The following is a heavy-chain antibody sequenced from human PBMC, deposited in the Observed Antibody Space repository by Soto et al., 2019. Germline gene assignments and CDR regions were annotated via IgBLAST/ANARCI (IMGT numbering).Heavy chain of an antibody. V-gene: IGHV4-4*07. CDR1: GGSMFSYY. Sequence: QVQLQESGPGLVKASETLSLTCTVSGGSMFSYYWSWIRQPAGKGLEWIARIYGSGGTNYNPSLRSRLPMPLETSKKKSSLRLTSVTAADTAVYYCAREGAPGYASRHFENWGPGTLVTASS. J-gene: IGHJ4*02. CDR2: IYGSGGT. CDR3: AREGAPGYASRHFEN. D-gene: IGHD3-16*01.